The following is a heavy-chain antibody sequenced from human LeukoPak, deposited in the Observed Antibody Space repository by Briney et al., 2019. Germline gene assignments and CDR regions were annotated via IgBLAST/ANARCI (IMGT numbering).Heavy chain of an antibody. D-gene: IGHD4-17*01. CDR3: ARGGHDYVDYGEF. V-gene: IGHV4-4*02. CDR2: IYHSGST. CDR1: GGSISSTNW. J-gene: IGHJ4*02. Sequence: SETLSLTCAVSGGSISSTNWWSWIRQPPGKGLEWIGEIYHSGSTNYNPSLKSRVTISVDKSKNQFCLKLSSVTAADTAVYYCARGGHDYVDYGEFWGQGTLVTVSS.